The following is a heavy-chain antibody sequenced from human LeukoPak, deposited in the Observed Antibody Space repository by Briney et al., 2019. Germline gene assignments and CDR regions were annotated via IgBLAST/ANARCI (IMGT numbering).Heavy chain of an antibody. V-gene: IGHV3-30*02. D-gene: IGHD5-12*01. CDR2: IRYDGSNK. Sequence: PGGSLRLSCAASGFTFSSYGMHWVRQAPGKGLEWVAFIRYDGSNKYYADSVKGRFTISRDNSKNTLYLQMSSLRAEDTAVYYCANGPYSGYDSYDYWGQGTLVTVSS. CDR3: ANGPYSGYDSYDY. J-gene: IGHJ4*02. CDR1: GFTFSSYG.